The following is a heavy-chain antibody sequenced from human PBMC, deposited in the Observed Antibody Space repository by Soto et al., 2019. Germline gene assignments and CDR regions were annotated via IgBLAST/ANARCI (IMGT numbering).Heavy chain of an antibody. D-gene: IGHD3-9*01. J-gene: IGHJ3*02. CDR2: INPSGGST. Sequence: QVQLVQSGAEVKKPGASVKVSCKASGYTFTSYYMHWVRQAPGQGLEWMGIINPSGGSTSYAQKFQARVTMTRDTSTSTVYMVLSSLSSEDTAVYYCARDSGILTGYSDSRGRAFDIWGQGTMVTVSS. CDR1: GYTFTSYY. V-gene: IGHV1-46*01. CDR3: ARDSGILTGYSDSRGRAFDI.